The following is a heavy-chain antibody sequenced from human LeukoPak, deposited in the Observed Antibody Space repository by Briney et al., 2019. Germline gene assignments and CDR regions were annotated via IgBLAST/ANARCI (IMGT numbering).Heavy chain of an antibody. V-gene: IGHV1-2*02. CDR3: ARALRYCSSTSCYTFDY. J-gene: IGHJ4*02. CDR2: INPNSGGT. D-gene: IGHD2-2*02. Sequence: ASVKVSCKASGYTFTSYGISWVRQAPGQGLEWMGWINPNSGGTNYAQKFQGRVTMTRDTSISTAYMELSRLRSDDTAVYYCARALRYCSSTSCYTFDYWGQGTLVTVSS. CDR1: GYTFTSYG.